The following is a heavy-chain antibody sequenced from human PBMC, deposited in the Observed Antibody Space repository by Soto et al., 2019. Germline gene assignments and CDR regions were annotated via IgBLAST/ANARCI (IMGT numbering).Heavy chain of an antibody. V-gene: IGHV1-46*02. CDR1: GYSFNYFY. J-gene: IGHJ4*02. CDR3: ARDQGAVAGTGSDF. D-gene: IGHD6-19*01. Sequence: QVQLVQSGAEAKKPGASVTVSCKASGYSFNYFYMHWVRQAPGQGLEWMVFINPNGGSTAYAQKFQGRLTMTRDMSTSTVYMDLSSLKSEDTAIYYCARDQGAVAGTGSDFWGQGTLVTVSS. CDR2: INPNGGST.